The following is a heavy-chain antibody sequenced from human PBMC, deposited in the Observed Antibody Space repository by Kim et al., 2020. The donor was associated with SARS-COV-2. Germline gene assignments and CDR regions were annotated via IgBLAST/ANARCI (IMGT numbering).Heavy chain of an antibody. CDR1: GYTFTSYA. CDR3: ARERKLYYYDSSGPIGP. Sequence: ASVKVSCKASGYTFTSYAMNWVRQAPGQGLEWMGWINTNTGNPTYAQGFTGRFVFSLDTSVSTAYLQISSLKAEDTAVYYCARERKLYYYDSSGPIGPWGQGTLVTVSS. V-gene: IGHV7-4-1*02. CDR2: INTNTGNP. J-gene: IGHJ5*02. D-gene: IGHD3-22*01.